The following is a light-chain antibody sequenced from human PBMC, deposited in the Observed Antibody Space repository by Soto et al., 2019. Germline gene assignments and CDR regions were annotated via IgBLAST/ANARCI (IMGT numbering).Light chain of an antibody. CDR2: VVS. Sequence: DIVMTQTPLSLSVTPGQTASISCKSSRSLLQSGGRTYLYWYFQKACQPPQLLITVVSNRFSGVTGRFSGSVAWADFTPEISRVVAGGGGGYFGMVLSYLPHSFGGGTRVEI. CDR1: RSLLQSGGRTY. CDR3: MVLSYLPHS. V-gene: IGKV2D-29*01. J-gene: IGKJ4*01.